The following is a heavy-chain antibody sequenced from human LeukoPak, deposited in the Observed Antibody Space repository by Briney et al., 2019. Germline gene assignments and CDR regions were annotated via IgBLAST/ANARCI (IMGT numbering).Heavy chain of an antibody. D-gene: IGHD3-22*01. V-gene: IGHV4-59*08. CDR3: ASVYDSSGYDPPYFDY. CDR1: GGSISSYY. CDR2: IYYSGST. Sequence: SETLSLTCTVSGGSISSYYWSWIRQPPGKGLEWIGYIYYSGSTNYNPSLKSRVTISVDTSKNQFSLKLSSVTAADTAVYYCASVYDSSGYDPPYFDYWGRGTLVTVSS. J-gene: IGHJ4*02.